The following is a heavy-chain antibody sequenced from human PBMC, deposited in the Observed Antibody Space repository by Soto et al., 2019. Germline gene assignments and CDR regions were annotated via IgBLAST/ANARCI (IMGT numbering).Heavy chain of an antibody. CDR1: GFTFSSYS. CDR3: AKEGCSSTSCYTVDWFDP. CDR2: ISGSGGST. Sequence: PGGSLRLSCAGSGFTFSSYSMSWVRQPPGKGLEWVSAISGSGGSTYYEDSVKGRFTISRDNSKNTLYLQMNSLRDEDTAVYYCAKEGCSSTSCYTVDWFDPWGQGTLVTVSS. J-gene: IGHJ5*02. D-gene: IGHD2-2*02. V-gene: IGHV3-23*01.